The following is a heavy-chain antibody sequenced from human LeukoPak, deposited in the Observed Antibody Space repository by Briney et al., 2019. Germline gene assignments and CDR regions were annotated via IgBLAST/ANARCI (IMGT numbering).Heavy chain of an antibody. CDR3: AKDFVGSWADCFDY. CDR2: ISGSGEST. D-gene: IGHD6-13*01. Sequence: PGGSLRLSCAASGFTFSRYAMTWVRQAPGKGLEWVSGISGSGESTYYADSVKGRFTISRDNSKNMLFLQMNSLRAEDTAVYYCAKDFVGSWADCFDYWGQGTLVTVSS. V-gene: IGHV3-23*01. CDR1: GFTFSRYA. J-gene: IGHJ4*02.